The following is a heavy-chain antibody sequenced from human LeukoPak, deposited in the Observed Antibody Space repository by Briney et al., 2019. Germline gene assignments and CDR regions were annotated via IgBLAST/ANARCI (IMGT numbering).Heavy chain of an antibody. CDR2: ISSSSSYI. Sequence: GGSPRLSCAASGFTFNSHAMNWVRQAPGKGLEWVSFISSSSSYIYYADSVKGRFTISRDNAESSLYLQLSSLGAEDTAVYYCVRGGLYHYSGTSGDYWGQGTLVTVSS. J-gene: IGHJ4*02. CDR3: VRGGLYHYSGTSGDY. D-gene: IGHD1-26*01. CDR1: GFTFNSHA. V-gene: IGHV3-21*01.